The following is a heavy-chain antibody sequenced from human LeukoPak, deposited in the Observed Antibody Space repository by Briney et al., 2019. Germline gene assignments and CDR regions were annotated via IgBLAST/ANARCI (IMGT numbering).Heavy chain of an antibody. V-gene: IGHV5-51*01. CDR2: ISPGNSDT. J-gene: IGHJ4*02. D-gene: IGHD6-13*01. CDR1: GYIFTNFW. CDR3: ARLISSSWYEFDF. Sequence: GESLKISRKASGYIFTNFWIGWVRQMPGKGLEWMGIISPGNSDTRYRPSFQGQVTMSADKSINTAYLQWNSLKASDTALYYCARLISSSWYEFDFWGQGTLVTVSS.